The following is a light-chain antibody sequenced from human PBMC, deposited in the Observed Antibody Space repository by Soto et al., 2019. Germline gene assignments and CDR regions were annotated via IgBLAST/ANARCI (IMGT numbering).Light chain of an antibody. V-gene: IGKV3-15*01. CDR1: QNVSID. CDR3: QQYDTFLMYT. Sequence: EIVMTQSPATLSVSPGERATLSCRASQNVSIDLAWYQQTPGQAPRLLIYVASTSATGIPVRFSGSASGTEFTLTISSLQSEDFTVYYCQQYDTFLMYTFGQGTQLEI. J-gene: IGKJ2*01. CDR2: VAS.